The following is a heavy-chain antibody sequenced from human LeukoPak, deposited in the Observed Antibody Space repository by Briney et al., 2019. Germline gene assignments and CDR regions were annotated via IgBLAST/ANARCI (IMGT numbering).Heavy chain of an antibody. CDR3: ARDTPTGYCSGGSCYFDY. CDR2: IYTSGST. Sequence: PSETLSLTCTVSGGSISSGSYYWSWIRQPAGKGLEWIGRIYTSGSTNYNPSLKSRVTISLETSKNQFSLKLGSVTAADTAVYYCARDTPTGYCSGGSCYFDYWGQGTLVTVSS. J-gene: IGHJ4*02. CDR1: GGSISSGSYY. D-gene: IGHD2-15*01. V-gene: IGHV4-61*02.